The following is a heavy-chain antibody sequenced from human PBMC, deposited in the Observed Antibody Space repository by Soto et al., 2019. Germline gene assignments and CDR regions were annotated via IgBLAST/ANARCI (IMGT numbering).Heavy chain of an antibody. Sequence: GGSLRLSCAASGFTFSSYDMNWVRQAPGKGLEWVSSISSSSSYIYYADSVKGRFTISRDNSKNTLYLQMNSLRAEDTAVYYCASSVAKYYYYGMDVWGQGTTVTVSS. CDR3: ASSVAKYYYYGMDV. D-gene: IGHD5-12*01. CDR1: GFTFSSYD. J-gene: IGHJ6*02. V-gene: IGHV3-21*04. CDR2: ISSSSSYI.